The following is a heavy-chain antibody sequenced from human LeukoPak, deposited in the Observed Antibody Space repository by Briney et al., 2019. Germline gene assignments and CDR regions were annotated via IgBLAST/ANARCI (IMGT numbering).Heavy chain of an antibody. Sequence: ASVKVSCKASGYTFTSYAMHWVRQAPGQRLEWMGWINAGNGNTKYSQKFQGRVTMTRDTSTSTVYMEPSSLRSDDTAVYYCARTAARRFDYWGQGTLVTVSS. V-gene: IGHV1-3*01. D-gene: IGHD6-6*01. CDR2: INAGNGNT. J-gene: IGHJ4*02. CDR1: GYTFTSYA. CDR3: ARTAARRFDY.